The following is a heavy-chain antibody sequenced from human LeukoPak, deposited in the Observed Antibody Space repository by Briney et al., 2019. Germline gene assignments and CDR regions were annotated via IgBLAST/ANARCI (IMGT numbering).Heavy chain of an antibody. CDR3: ARVPVGSWYSAQPLKLDY. D-gene: IGHD6-13*01. J-gene: IGHJ4*02. CDR2: INPNSGGT. Sequence: ASVKVSCKASGYTFTGYYMHWVRQAPGQGLEWMGRINPNSGGTNYAQKFQGRVTMTRDTSISTAYTELSRLRSDDTAVYYCARVPVGSWYSAQPLKLDYWGQGTLVTVSS. CDR1: GYTFTGYY. V-gene: IGHV1-2*06.